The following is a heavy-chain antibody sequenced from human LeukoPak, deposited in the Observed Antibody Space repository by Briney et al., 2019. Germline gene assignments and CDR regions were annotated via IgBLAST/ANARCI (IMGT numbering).Heavy chain of an antibody. J-gene: IGHJ4*02. V-gene: IGHV4-31*03. CDR2: IYYSGST. D-gene: IGHD4-23*01. CDR3: ARDPGYGGNSGLDY. Sequence: SQTLSLTCTVSGGSISSGGYYWSWVRQHPGKGLEWIGYIYYSGSTYYNPSLKSRVTISVDTSKNQFSLKLSSVTAADTAVYYCARDPGYGGNSGLDYWGQGTLVTVSS. CDR1: GGSISSGGYY.